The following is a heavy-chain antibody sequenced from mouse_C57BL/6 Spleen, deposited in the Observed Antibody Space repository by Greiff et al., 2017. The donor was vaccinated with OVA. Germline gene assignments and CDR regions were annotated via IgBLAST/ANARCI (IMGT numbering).Heavy chain of an antibody. D-gene: IGHD2-3*01. CDR2: IDPEDGDT. Sequence: VQLQQPGAELVKPGASVKLSCTASGFNIKDYYMHWVKQRPEQGLEWIGRIDPEDGDTEYAPKFQGKATMTADTSSNTAYLQLSSLTSEDTAVYYCTPDGYYVRNWGQGTLVTVSA. J-gene: IGHJ3*01. V-gene: IGHV14-1*01. CDR1: GFNIKDYY. CDR3: TPDGYYVRN.